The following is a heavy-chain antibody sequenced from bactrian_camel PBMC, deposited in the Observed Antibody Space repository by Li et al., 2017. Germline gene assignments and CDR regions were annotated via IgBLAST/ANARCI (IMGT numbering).Heavy chain of an antibody. D-gene: IGHD1*01. CDR2: IERDGST. CDR1: GYTVSLYC. V-gene: IGHV3S53*01. J-gene: IGHJ4*01. CDR3: VRSTDDGGLFGY. Sequence: HVQLVESGGGSVQAGGSLRLSCAASGYTVSLYCMAWFRQAPGKEREGVATIERDGSTRHADSVKGRFTVSRDNVKNTVYLQMNSLKLEDTAVYYCVRSTDDGGLFGYWGQGTQVTVS.